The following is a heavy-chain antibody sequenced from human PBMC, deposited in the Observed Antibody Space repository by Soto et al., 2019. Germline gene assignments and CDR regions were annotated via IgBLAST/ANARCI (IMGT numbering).Heavy chain of an antibody. CDR1: GGSISSYY. Sequence: SETLSLTCTVSGGSISSYYWSWIRQPPGKGLEWIGYIYYSGSTNYNPSLKSRVTISVDTSKNQFSLKLSSVTAADTAVYYCARLYSSSSLGSYYYYYMDVWGKGTTVTVSS. CDR2: IYYSGST. CDR3: ARLYSSSSLGSYYYYYMDV. D-gene: IGHD6-6*01. V-gene: IGHV4-59*01. J-gene: IGHJ6*03.